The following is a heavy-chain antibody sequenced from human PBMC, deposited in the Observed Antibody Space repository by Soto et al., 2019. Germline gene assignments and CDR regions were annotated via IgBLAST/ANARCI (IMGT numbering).Heavy chain of an antibody. J-gene: IGHJ6*03. V-gene: IGHV1-8*01. CDR2: MNPNSGNT. D-gene: IGHD5-12*01. CDR3: AIRGYSGYDIFLGMDV. CDR1: GYTFTSYD. Sequence: ASVKVSCKASGYTFTSYDINWVRQATGQGLEWMGWMNPNSGNTGYAQKFQGRVTMTRNTSISTAYMELSSLRSEDTAVYYCAIRGYSGYDIFLGMDVWGKGTTVTVSS.